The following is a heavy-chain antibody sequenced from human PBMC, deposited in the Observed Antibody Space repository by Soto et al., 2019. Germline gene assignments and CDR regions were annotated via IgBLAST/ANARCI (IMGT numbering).Heavy chain of an antibody. J-gene: IGHJ5*01. D-gene: IGHD5-18*01. V-gene: IGHV2-5*02. CDR2: IYWDDDK. Sequence: QITLKESGPTLVKPTQTLTLTCTFSGFSLSTSGVGVGWIRQPPGKALEWLALIYWDDDKRYSPSLKSRLTITQDTSKHQLVLTMTTMAPVDTATYYFAQRRYRYRFGSWGQGTLVTLSS. CDR3: AQRRYRYRFGS. CDR1: GFSLSTSGVG.